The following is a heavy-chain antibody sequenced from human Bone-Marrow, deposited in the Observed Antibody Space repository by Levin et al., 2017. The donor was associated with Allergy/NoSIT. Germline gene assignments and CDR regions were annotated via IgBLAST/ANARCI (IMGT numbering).Heavy chain of an antibody. D-gene: IGHD5-18*01. V-gene: IGHV3-66*01. CDR2: IYSGDST. CDR3: ASSPSRGYSYGCDY. CDR1: GFTVSSNY. Sequence: GGSLRLSCAASGFTVSSNYMSWVRQAPGKGLEWVSVIYSGDSTYYADSVKGRFTISRDNSKNTLYLQMNSLRAEDTAVYYCASSPSRGYSYGCDYWGQGTLVTVSS. J-gene: IGHJ4*02.